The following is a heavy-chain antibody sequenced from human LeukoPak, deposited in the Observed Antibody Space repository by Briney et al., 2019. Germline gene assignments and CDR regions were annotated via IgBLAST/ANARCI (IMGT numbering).Heavy chain of an antibody. Sequence: ASVKVSCKTSGYSFSTYGITWVRQAPGQGLEWMGWISGYNGNTNYAQKFQGRVIMTTDTSTSTAYMELRSLRSDDTALYYCVRQVDVLMALPDYWGQGTLVTVSS. J-gene: IGHJ4*02. V-gene: IGHV1-18*01. CDR2: ISGYNGNT. D-gene: IGHD2-8*01. CDR1: GYSFSTYG. CDR3: VRQVDVLMALPDY.